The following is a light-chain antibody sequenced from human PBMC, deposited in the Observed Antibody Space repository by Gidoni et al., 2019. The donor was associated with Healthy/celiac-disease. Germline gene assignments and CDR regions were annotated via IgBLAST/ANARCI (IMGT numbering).Light chain of an antibody. V-gene: IGKV1-39*01. CDR2: AAS. CDR3: QQSYSTLWT. CDR1: QSISSY. Sequence: DIQMTQSPSSLSASVRDRVTITCRASQSISSYLNWYQQKQGKAPKLLIYAASSLQSGVPARFSGSGSGTDFTLTISSLQPEEFATYYCQQSYSTLWTFGQGTKVEIK. J-gene: IGKJ1*01.